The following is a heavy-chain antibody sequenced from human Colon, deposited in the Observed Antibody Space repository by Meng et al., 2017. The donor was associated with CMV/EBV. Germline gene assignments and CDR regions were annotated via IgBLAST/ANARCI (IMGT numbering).Heavy chain of an antibody. CDR2: VYYTGST. CDR1: Y. Sequence: YWRWIRQAPGKGLEWMGYVYYTGSTAYNPALKGRVTISRDAPKNQISLRLTSVTAADTGVYYCARDNLYSGNTGWLDPWGQGTLVTVSS. D-gene: IGHD2-21*01. CDR3: ARDNLYSGNTGWLDP. V-gene: IGHV4-59*01. J-gene: IGHJ5*02.